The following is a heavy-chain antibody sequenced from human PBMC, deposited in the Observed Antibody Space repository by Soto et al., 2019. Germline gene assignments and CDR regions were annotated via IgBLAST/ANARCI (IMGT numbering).Heavy chain of an antibody. Sequence: EVQLLESGGGLVQPGGSLRLSCAASGFTFSSYAMSWVRQPPGKGLEWVSVISGSGGATHYADSVKGRFTISRDNSKNTLYVQMNSLRVEDTAAYYCAKGPTSVTTRWFDPWGQGTLVTVSS. CDR3: AKGPTSVTTRWFDP. J-gene: IGHJ5*02. CDR1: GFTFSSYA. D-gene: IGHD4-17*01. V-gene: IGHV3-23*01. CDR2: ISGSGGAT.